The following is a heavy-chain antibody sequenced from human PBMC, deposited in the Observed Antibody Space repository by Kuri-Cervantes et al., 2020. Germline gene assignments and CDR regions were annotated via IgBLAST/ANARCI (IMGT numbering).Heavy chain of an antibody. Sequence: GESLKISCAASGFIFSDYYMSWVRQAPGKGLEWVAFIRFDGGQTDYADSVKGRFTISRDISKNTLFLQMNSLRPEDTAVYYCARDLDSSGYQLFDYWGQGTLVTVSS. D-gene: IGHD3-22*01. CDR2: IRFDGGQT. J-gene: IGHJ4*02. V-gene: IGHV3-30*02. CDR3: ARDLDSSGYQLFDY. CDR1: GFIFSDYY.